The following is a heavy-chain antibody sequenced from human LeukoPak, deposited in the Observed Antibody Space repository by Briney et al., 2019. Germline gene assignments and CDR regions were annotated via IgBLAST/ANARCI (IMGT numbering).Heavy chain of an antibody. CDR1: GFTFSNAW. Sequence: PGGSLRLSCAASGFTFSNAWMSWVRQAPGKGLEWVGRIKSKTDGGTTDYAAPVKGRFTISRDDSKNTLYLQMNSLKTEDTAVYYCTTDAIVVVIAFSWGQGTLVTVSS. J-gene: IGHJ5*02. CDR3: TTDAIVVVIAFS. CDR2: IKSKTDGGTT. D-gene: IGHD2-21*01. V-gene: IGHV3-15*01.